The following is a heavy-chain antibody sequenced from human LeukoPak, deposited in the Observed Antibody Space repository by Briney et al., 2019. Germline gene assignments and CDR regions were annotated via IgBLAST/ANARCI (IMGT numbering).Heavy chain of an antibody. Sequence: GGSLRLSCAASGFLFSDYWMTWVRQAPGKGPEWVSAISGSGGSTYYADSVKGRFTISRDNSKNTLYLQMNSLRAEDTAVYYCAKGYSSSWYKFGYWGQGALVTVSS. CDR2: ISGSGGST. V-gene: IGHV3-23*01. D-gene: IGHD6-13*01. CDR1: GFLFSDYW. J-gene: IGHJ4*02. CDR3: AKGYSSSWYKFGY.